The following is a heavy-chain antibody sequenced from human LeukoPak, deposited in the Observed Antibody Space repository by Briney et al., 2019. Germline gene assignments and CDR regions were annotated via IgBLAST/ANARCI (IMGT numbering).Heavy chain of an antibody. D-gene: IGHD3-22*01. CDR3: ARGSYYYDTTVYYAPDF. V-gene: IGHV3-48*03. J-gene: IGHJ4*02. CDR2: ITGSGGDI. Sequence: GGSLRLSCVASGFTFSSYGMNWVRQAPGKGLEWVSYITGSGGDISYADSVKGRFTISRDNAKNSLYLQMNSLRVEDTAVYYCARGSYYYDTTVYYAPDFWGQGTLVTVSS. CDR1: GFTFSSYG.